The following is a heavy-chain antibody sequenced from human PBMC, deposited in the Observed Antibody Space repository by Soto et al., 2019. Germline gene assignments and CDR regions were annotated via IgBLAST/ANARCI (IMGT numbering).Heavy chain of an antibody. Sequence: GGSLRLSCAASGFTFSSYWMSWVRQAPGKGLEWVSAISGSGGSTYYADSVKGRFTISRDNSKNTLYPQMNSLRAEDTAVYYCAKDRAIDQYDFWSGYYLGYYFDYWGQGTLVTVSS. D-gene: IGHD3-3*01. V-gene: IGHV3-23*01. CDR1: GFTFSSYW. CDR2: ISGSGGST. CDR3: AKDRAIDQYDFWSGYYLGYYFDY. J-gene: IGHJ4*02.